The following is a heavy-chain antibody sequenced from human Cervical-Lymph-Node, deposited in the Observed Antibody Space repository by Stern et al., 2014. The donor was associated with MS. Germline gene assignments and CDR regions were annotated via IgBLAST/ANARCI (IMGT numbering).Heavy chain of an antibody. CDR1: GYTFTSYD. J-gene: IGHJ4*02. CDR3: ARGPLLLTPSGSLDY. D-gene: IGHD6-19*01. Sequence: EKLVESGAEVKKPGASVKVACKASGYTFTSYDINWVRHATGQGLEWMGWMYPNRDNTDYAQKFQGRVTMTRNTSISTAYMELSSLRSEDTAVYYCARGPLLLTPSGSLDYWGQGTLVTVSS. CDR2: MYPNRDNT. V-gene: IGHV1-8*01.